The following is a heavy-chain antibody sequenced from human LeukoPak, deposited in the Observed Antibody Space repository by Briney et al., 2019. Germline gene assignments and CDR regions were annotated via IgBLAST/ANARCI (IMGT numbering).Heavy chain of an antibody. CDR3: ARVRFSYYYMDI. J-gene: IGHJ6*03. Sequence: PGRSLRLSCAASGFTFSSYGMHWVRQAPGKGLEWVAVISYDGSNKYYADSVKGRFTISRDNSKNTLYLQMNSLRAEDTAVYYCARVRFSYYYMDIWGKGTTVTVSS. V-gene: IGHV3-30*03. D-gene: IGHD3-3*01. CDR2: ISYDGSNK. CDR1: GFTFSSYG.